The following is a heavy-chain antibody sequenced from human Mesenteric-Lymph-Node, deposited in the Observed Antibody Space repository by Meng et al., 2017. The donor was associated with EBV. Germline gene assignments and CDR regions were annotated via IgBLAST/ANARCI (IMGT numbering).Heavy chain of an antibody. Sequence: QVQLQEAGPGLVKPSGTLSLTCTVSGGSVSSGSYFWSWIRQPPGKGLEWIGYIYYSGSPNYNPSLNSRVTISVDTSKNQFSLKLGSVTAADTAVYYCATCSRRPSCWFDPWGQGTLVTVSS. CDR1: GGSVSSGSYF. D-gene: IGHD2-8*01. V-gene: IGHV4-61*01. J-gene: IGHJ5*02. CDR2: IYYSGSP. CDR3: ATCSRRPSCWFDP.